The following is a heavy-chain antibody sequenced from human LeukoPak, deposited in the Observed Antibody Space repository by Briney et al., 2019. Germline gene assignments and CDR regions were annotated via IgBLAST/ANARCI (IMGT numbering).Heavy chain of an antibody. D-gene: IGHD3-22*01. J-gene: IGHJ3*02. CDR2: IYYSGST. V-gene: IGHV4-31*03. CDR3: ARDISPVGYYPISDAFDI. Sequence: SETLSLTCTVSGGSISSGGYYWSWIRQHPGKGLEWIGYIYYSGSTYYNPSLKSRVTISVDTSKNQPSLKLSSVTAADTAVYYCARDISPVGYYPISDAFDIWGQGTMVTVSS. CDR1: GGSISSGGYY.